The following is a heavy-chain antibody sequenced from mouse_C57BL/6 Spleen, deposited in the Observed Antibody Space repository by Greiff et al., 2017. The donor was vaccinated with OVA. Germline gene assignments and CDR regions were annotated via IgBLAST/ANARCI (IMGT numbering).Heavy chain of an antibody. CDR2: IYPRSGNT. V-gene: IGHV1-81*01. J-gene: IGHJ4*01. CDR1: GYTFTSYG. Sequence: VQLQQSGAELARPGASVKLSCKASGYTFTSYGISWVKQRTGQGLEWIGEIYPRSGNTYYNEKFKGKATLTADKSSSTAYMELRSLTSEDSAVYFCAREGDWEGFYAMDYWGQGTSVTVSS. D-gene: IGHD4-1*01. CDR3: AREGDWEGFYAMDY.